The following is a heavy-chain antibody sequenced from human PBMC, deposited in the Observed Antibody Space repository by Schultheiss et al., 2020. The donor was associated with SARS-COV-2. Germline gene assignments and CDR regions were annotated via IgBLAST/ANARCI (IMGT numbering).Heavy chain of an antibody. CDR3: ARGASSPGERYFDY. Sequence: SETLSLTCTVSGGSISSYYWSWIRQPPGKGLEWIGYIYYSGSTNYNPSLKSRVTMSVDTSKNQFSLKLSSVTAADTAVYYCARGASSPGERYFDYWGQGTLVTVSS. J-gene: IGHJ4*02. CDR2: IYYSGST. V-gene: IGHV4-59*12. CDR1: GGSISSYY. D-gene: IGHD7-27*01.